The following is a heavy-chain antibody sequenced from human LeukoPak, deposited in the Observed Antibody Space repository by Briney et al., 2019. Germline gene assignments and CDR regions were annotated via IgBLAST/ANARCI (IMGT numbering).Heavy chain of an antibody. J-gene: IGHJ4*02. CDR3: AKTLFYCSGGSCYDGQGYYFDY. Sequence: GGSLRLSCAASGFTFSSYAMSWVRQAPGKGLEWVSAISGSGGSTYYADSVKGRFTISRDNSKNTLYLQMNSLRAEDTAVYYCAKTLFYCSGGSCYDGQGYYFDYWGQGTLVTVSS. V-gene: IGHV3-23*01. CDR2: ISGSGGST. CDR1: GFTFSSYA. D-gene: IGHD2-15*01.